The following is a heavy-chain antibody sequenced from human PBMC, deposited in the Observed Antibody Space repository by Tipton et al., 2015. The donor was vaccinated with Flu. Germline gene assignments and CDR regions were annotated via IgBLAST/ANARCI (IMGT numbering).Heavy chain of an antibody. V-gene: IGHV1-58*02. D-gene: IGHD1-26*01. CDR1: GFTFTSSA. J-gene: IGHJ3*02. CDR3: AADRPVPVGATALGAFDI. CDR2: IVVGSGNT. Sequence: QSGPEVKKPGTSVKVSCKASGFTFTSSAMQWVRQARGQRLEWIGWIVVGSGNTNYAQKFQERVTITRDMSTSTAYMELSSLRSEDTAVYYCAADRPVPVGATALGAFDIWGQGTMVTVSS.